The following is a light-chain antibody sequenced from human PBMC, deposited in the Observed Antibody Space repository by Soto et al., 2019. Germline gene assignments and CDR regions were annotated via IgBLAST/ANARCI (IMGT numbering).Light chain of an antibody. CDR3: QQYDSSPPGLT. CDR2: GAS. J-gene: IGKJ4*01. CDR1: QSVSSRY. V-gene: IGKV3-20*01. Sequence: EIVLTQSPGTLSLSPGERATLSCRASQSVSSRYLAWFQQKPGQAPRLLIYGASSRATGIPDRFSGSGSGTDFTLTISRLEPEDFAVYYCQQYDSSPPGLTFGGGTKVEIK.